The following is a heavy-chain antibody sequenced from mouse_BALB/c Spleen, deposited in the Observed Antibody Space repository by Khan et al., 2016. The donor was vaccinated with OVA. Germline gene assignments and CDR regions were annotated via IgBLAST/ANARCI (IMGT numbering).Heavy chain of an antibody. CDR3: ARGRYRYPFAY. Sequence: EVQLVESGPGLVKPSQSLSLTCTVTGYSITSDYAWNWIRQFPGNKLEWMGYISYSGSTSCNPSLKSRISITRDTSKNQFFLQLNSVTTEDTATYYCARGRYRYPFAYWGQGTLVTVSA. CDR2: ISYSGST. J-gene: IGHJ3*01. CDR1: GYSITSDYA. V-gene: IGHV3-2*02. D-gene: IGHD2-14*01.